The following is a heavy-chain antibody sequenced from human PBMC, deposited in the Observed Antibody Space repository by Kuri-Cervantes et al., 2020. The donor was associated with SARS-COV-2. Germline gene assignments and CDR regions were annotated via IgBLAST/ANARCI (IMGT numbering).Heavy chain of an antibody. CDR2: IYTSGST. J-gene: IGHJ6*03. CDR1: GGSISSYY. Sequence: SETLSLTCTVSGGSISSYYWSWIRQPAGKGLEWIGRIYTSGSTNYNPSLKSRVTMSVDTSKNQFSLKLSSVTAADTAVYYCARDLPSDYTYDYYYMDVWGKGTTVTVSS. V-gene: IGHV4-4*07. CDR3: ARDLPSDYTYDYYYMDV. D-gene: IGHD4/OR15-4a*01.